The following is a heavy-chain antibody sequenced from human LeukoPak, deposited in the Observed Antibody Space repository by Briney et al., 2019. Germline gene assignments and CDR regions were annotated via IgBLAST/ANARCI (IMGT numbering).Heavy chain of an antibody. CDR3: ARGPHWDPHFDY. J-gene: IGHJ4*02. D-gene: IGHD7-27*01. CDR2: INPNSGGT. Sequence: ASVKVSCEAYGYTFTGYYMHWVRQAPGQGLEWMGWINPNSGGTNYAQKFQGRVTMTRDTSISTAYMELSGLRSDDTAVYYCARGPHWDPHFDYWGQGTLVTVSS. CDR1: GYTFTGYY. V-gene: IGHV1-2*02.